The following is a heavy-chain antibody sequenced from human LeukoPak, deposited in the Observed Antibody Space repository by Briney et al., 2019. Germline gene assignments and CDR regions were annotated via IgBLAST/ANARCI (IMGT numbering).Heavy chain of an antibody. CDR3: ARPSSTAPYYYYYMDV. J-gene: IGHJ6*03. CDR1: GYSISSGYS. D-gene: IGHD2-2*01. V-gene: IGHV4-38-2*02. CDR2: IYHSGST. Sequence: PSETMSLTCTVSGYSISSGYSWGWIRQPPGKGLEWIGTIYHSGSTYYNPSLKSRVTISVDTSKNQFSLKLSSVTAADTAVYYCARPSSTAPYYYYYMDVWGKGTTVTVSS.